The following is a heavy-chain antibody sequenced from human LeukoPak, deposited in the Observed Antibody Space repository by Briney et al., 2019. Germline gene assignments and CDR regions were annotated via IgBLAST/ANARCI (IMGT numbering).Heavy chain of an antibody. J-gene: IGHJ5*02. V-gene: IGHV3-9*01. CDR3: AKGLRAITIDWFDP. CDR2: ISWNSGSI. D-gene: IGHD3-3*01. Sequence: PGGSLRLSCAASGFTFDDYAMHWVRHAPGKGLEWVSGISWNSGSIGYADSVKGRFTISRDNAKNSLYLQMNSLRAEDTALYYCAKGLRAITIDWFDPWGQGTLVTVSS. CDR1: GFTFDDYA.